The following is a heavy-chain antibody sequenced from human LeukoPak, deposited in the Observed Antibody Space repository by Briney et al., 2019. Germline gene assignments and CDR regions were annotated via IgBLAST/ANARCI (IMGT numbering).Heavy chain of an antibody. D-gene: IGHD3-10*01. V-gene: IGHV3-21*04. CDR1: RFTFSSYS. CDR3: ARAKPKNMVRGLIMRRESRYYFDY. J-gene: IGHJ4*02. CDR2: ISSGSSHI. Sequence: GGSLRLSCAASRFTFSSYSINWVRQAPGKGLEWVSSISSGSSHIFYEDSVKGRFTISRDNAKNSLFLQMNSLRVEDTAIYYCARAKPKNMVRGLIMRRESRYYFDYWGQGTLVTVSS.